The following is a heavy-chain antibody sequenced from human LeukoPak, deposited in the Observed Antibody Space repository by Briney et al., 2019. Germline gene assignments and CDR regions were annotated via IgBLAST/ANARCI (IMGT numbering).Heavy chain of an antibody. J-gene: IGHJ4*02. CDR1: GFTFSSYV. D-gene: IGHD6-19*01. V-gene: IGHV3-23*01. CDR2: ISGSGGST. CDR3: AKDRSSSLYHPTDY. Sequence: PGGSLRLSCAASGFTFSSYVMTWVRQAPGKGLEWVSGISGSGGSTYYADSVKGRFTISRDNSKNTLYLQMNSLRAEDTAVYYCAKDRSSSLYHPTDYWGQGTLVTVSS.